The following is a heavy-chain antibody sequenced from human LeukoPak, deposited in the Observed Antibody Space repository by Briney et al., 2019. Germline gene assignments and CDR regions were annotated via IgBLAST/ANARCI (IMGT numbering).Heavy chain of an antibody. CDR3: AGGYSSGYYGPFFDY. Sequence: GSLRLSCAASGFSFSSYEMNWVRQAPGKGLEWVSYISSSGSPIYYADSVRGRFTISRDNAKNSLYLQMNSLRAEDTAVYYCAGGYSSGYYGPFFDYWGQGTLVTVSS. CDR1: GFSFSSYE. D-gene: IGHD3-22*01. V-gene: IGHV3-48*03. J-gene: IGHJ4*02. CDR2: ISSSGSPI.